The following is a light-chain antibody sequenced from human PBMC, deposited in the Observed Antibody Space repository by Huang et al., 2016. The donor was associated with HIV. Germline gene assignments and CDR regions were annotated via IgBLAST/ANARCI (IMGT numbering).Light chain of an antibody. CDR3: QQRSNWLS. V-gene: IGKV3-11*01. J-gene: IGKJ4*01. Sequence: EIVLTQSPATLSLSPGERATLSCRASQRVSSDVAWYQQKPGQAPRLLIYDASNRATGIADRVSGSGSGTDFTLTISSLEPDDFAVYYCQQRSNWLSFGGGTRVEIK. CDR1: QRVSSD. CDR2: DAS.